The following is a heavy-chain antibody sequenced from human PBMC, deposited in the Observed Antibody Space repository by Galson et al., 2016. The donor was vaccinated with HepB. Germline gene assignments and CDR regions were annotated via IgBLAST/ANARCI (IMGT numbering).Heavy chain of an antibody. D-gene: IGHD2-21*01. V-gene: IGHV4-39*01. J-gene: IGHJ3*02. CDR2: VYYSGTA. CDR3: ASHCGGDCYNNLADAFDI. CDR1: SGSISSSRYY. Sequence: SETLSLTCTVSSGSISSSRYYWGWIRQPPGKGLEWIGSVYYSGTAYNDPSLKSRGYISVDTSKNQFSLRLSSVTAGDTALYFCASHCGGDCYNNLADAFDIWGRGTMVTVSS.